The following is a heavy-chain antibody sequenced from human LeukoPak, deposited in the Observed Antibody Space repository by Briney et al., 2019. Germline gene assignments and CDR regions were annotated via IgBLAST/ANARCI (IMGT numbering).Heavy chain of an antibody. Sequence: GGSLRLSCAASGFTFSSYWMSWVRQAPGKGLEWVANIKQDGSEKYYVDSVKGRFTISRDNAKNSLYLQMNSLRAEDTAAYYCARDRDGDYASPKLDYWGQGTLVTVSS. CDR2: IKQDGSEK. D-gene: IGHD4-17*01. J-gene: IGHJ4*02. CDR1: GFTFSSYW. CDR3: ARDRDGDYASPKLDY. V-gene: IGHV3-7*01.